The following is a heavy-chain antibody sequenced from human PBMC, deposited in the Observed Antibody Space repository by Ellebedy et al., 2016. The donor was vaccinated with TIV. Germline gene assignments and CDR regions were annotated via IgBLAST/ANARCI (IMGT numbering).Heavy chain of an antibody. CDR1: GFTFSSYA. Sequence: GGSLRLXXAASGFTFSSYAMSWVRQAPGKGLEWVSAISGSGGSTYYADSVKGRFTISRDSSKNTVYLQMHSLRAEDTAVYFCAKGYYFCTSTTCSIYFDYWGQGTLVTVSS. D-gene: IGHD2-2*01. V-gene: IGHV3-23*01. CDR3: AKGYYFCTSTTCSIYFDY. CDR2: ISGSGGST. J-gene: IGHJ4*02.